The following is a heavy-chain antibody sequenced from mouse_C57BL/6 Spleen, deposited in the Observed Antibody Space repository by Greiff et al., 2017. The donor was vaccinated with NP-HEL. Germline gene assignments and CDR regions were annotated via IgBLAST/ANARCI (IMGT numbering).Heavy chain of an antibody. J-gene: IGHJ1*03. CDR1: GFTFSSYA. D-gene: IGHD1-1*01. CDR3: ARERITTVVATRWYFDV. CDR2: ISDGGSYT. V-gene: IGHV5-4*01. Sequence: EVHLVESGGGLVKPGGSLKLSCAASGFTFSSYAMSWVRQTPEKRLEWVATISDGGSYTYYPDNVKGRFTISRDNAKNNLYLQMSHLKSEDTAMYYCARERITTVVATRWYFDVWGTGTTVTVSS.